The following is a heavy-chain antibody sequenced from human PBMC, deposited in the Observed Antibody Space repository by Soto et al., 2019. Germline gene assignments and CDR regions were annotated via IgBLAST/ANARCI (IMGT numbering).Heavy chain of an antibody. D-gene: IGHD3-10*01. Sequence: PSETLSLTCAVYGGSFSGYYWSWIRQPPGKGLEWIGEINHSGSTNYNPSLKSRVTISVDTSKNQFSLKLSSVTAADTAVYYCARVVVRGVIFDYWGQGSQVTVSS. V-gene: IGHV4-34*01. CDR2: INHSGST. J-gene: IGHJ4*02. CDR3: ARVVVRGVIFDY. CDR1: GGSFSGYY.